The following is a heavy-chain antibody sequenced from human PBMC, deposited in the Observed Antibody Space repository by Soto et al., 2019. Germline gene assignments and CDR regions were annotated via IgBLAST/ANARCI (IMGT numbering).Heavy chain of an antibody. J-gene: IGHJ4*02. D-gene: IGHD3-22*01. CDR1: GFTFSVYS. V-gene: IGHV3-48*02. CDR2: ITGSSDRI. Sequence: EVQLVESGGGLVQPGGSLRLSCAASGFTFSVYSMNWVRQAPGKGLDWVSYITGSSDRIHFADSVKGRFTVSRDNAKNSLYLRMNNLKDEDTGVYYCTTSNGHLNQWGQGTLVSVSS. CDR3: TTSNGHLNQ.